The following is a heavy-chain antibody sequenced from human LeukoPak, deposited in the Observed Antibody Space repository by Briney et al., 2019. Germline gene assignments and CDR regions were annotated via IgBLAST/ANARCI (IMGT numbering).Heavy chain of an antibody. J-gene: IGHJ4*02. CDR1: GGSISSYY. CDR2: IYYSGST. CDR3: ARDRAGLFGY. Sequence: SETLSLTCTVSGGSISSYYWSWIRQPPGKGLEWIGYIYYSGSTNYNPSLKSRVTISVDTSKNQFSLKLSSVTAADTAVYYCARDRAGLFGYWGQGTLVTVSS. D-gene: IGHD3/OR15-3a*01. V-gene: IGHV4-59*01.